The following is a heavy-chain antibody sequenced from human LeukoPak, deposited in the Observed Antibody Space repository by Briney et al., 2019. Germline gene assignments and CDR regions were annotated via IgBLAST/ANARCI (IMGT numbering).Heavy chain of an antibody. CDR2: IWYDGSNK. Sequence: PGGSLRLSCAASGFTFSSYGMHWVRQAPGKGLEWVAVIWYDGSNKYYADSVKGRFTISRDNTKNILYLQMNSLRAEDTAVYYCARELPFDYWGQGTLVTVSS. V-gene: IGHV3-33*01. CDR3: ARELPFDY. J-gene: IGHJ4*02. CDR1: GFTFSSYG. D-gene: IGHD2-15*01.